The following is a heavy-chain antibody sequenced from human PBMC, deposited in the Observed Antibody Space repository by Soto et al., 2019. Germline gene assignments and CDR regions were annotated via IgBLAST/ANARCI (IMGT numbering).Heavy chain of an antibody. CDR1: GGSISSSSYY. Sequence: SETMSLTCTVSGGSISSSSYYWGWIRQPPGKGLEWIGSIYYSGNTYYNPSLKSRVTISVDTSKKQFSLKLSSVTAADTAVYYCARLQYYYGSGSYRQFDYWGQGTLVTVSS. CDR2: IYYSGNT. CDR3: ARLQYYYGSGSYRQFDY. D-gene: IGHD3-10*01. V-gene: IGHV4-39*01. J-gene: IGHJ4*02.